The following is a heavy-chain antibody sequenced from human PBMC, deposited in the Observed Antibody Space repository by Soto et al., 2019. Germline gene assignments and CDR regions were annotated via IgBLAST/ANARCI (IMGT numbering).Heavy chain of an antibody. D-gene: IGHD4-17*01. CDR3: ARAQMTTVTRREIRNWFDP. J-gene: IGHJ5*02. Sequence: ASVKVSCKASGYTFTGYYMHWVRQAPGQGLEWMGWINPNSGGTNYAQKFQGWVTMTRDTSISTAYMELSRLRSDDTAVYYCARAQMTTVTRREIRNWFDPWGQGTLVTVSS. CDR2: INPNSGGT. CDR1: GYTFTGYY. V-gene: IGHV1-2*04.